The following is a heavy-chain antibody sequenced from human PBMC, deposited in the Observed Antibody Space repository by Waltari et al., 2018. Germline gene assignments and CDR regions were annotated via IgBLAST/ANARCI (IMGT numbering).Heavy chain of an antibody. Sequence: QVQLVQSGAEVKKPGSSVKVSCKASGGTFSSYAISWVRQAPGQGLEWMGGIIPIFGTANYAQKFQGRVTITADESTSTAYMELSSLRSEDTAVYYCARDQYKLGADYDYGMDVWGQGTTVTVSS. J-gene: IGHJ6*02. CDR1: GGTFSSYA. CDR2: IIPIFGTA. V-gene: IGHV1-69*01. D-gene: IGHD1-1*01. CDR3: ARDQYKLGADYDYGMDV.